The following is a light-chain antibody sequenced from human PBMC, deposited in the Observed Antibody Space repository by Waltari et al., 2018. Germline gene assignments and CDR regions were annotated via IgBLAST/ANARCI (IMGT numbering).Light chain of an antibody. CDR2: AAS. Sequence: DIQTTQSPSSVSASVGDRATITCRASPGISSWLAWYQQKPGKAPKLLTYAASSLQSGVPSRFSGSGSGTDFTLTISSLQPEDFATYYCQQANSFPRTFGQGTKVEIK. V-gene: IGKV1-12*01. CDR1: PGISSW. CDR3: QQANSFPRT. J-gene: IGKJ1*01.